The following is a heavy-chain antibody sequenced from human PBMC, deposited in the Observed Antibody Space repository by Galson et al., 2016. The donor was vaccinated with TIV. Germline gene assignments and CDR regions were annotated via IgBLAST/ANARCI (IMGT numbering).Heavy chain of an antibody. Sequence: SLRLSCAASGFIFNSFAMSWVRQAPGKGLQWVSAISRRGFNTYYADSAKGRFTISRDNSKNTLYLQMNSVRADDTAVYDCAKEAGTDYYYGMDVWGQGTTVTVSS. CDR3: AKEAGTDYYYGMDV. D-gene: IGHD1/OR15-1a*01. V-gene: IGHV3-23*01. CDR2: ISRRGFNT. CDR1: GFIFNSFA. J-gene: IGHJ6*02.